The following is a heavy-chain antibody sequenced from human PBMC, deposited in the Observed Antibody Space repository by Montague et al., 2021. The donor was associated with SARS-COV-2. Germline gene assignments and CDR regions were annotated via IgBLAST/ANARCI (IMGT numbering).Heavy chain of an antibody. Sequence: SETLSLTCTVSGGSISSSSYYWGWIRQPPGKGLEWIGTIYYSGSTYHNPSLKSRVTISVDTSKNQFSLKLSSVTAADTAVYYCARGWFSPMLVVVIRGPFDYWGQGALVTVSS. CDR3: ARGWFSPMLVVVIRGPFDY. V-gene: IGHV4-39*07. CDR2: IYYSGST. D-gene: IGHD3-22*01. CDR1: GGSISSSSYY. J-gene: IGHJ4*02.